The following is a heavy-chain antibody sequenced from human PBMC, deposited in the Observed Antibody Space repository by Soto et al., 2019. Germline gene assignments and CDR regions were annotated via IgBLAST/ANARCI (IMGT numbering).Heavy chain of an antibody. Sequence: GGSLRLSCAASGFTFSSYSMNWVRQAPGKGLEWVSSISSSSSYIYYADSVEGRFTISRDNAKNSLYLQMHSLRAEDTAVYYCASAPLRYFDWFGAYYYYGMDVWGQGTTVTVSS. CDR2: ISSSSSYI. CDR3: ASAPLRYFDWFGAYYYYGMDV. J-gene: IGHJ6*02. CDR1: GFTFSSYS. D-gene: IGHD3-9*01. V-gene: IGHV3-21*01.